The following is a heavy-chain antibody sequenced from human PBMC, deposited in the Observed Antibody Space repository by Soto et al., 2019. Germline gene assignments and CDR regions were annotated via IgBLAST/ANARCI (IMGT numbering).Heavy chain of an antibody. D-gene: IGHD2-15*01. CDR1: GFTFSKAW. J-gene: IGHJ5*02. CDR3: TTGIKVT. CDR2: IHTKSDGETT. Sequence: QMVESGGGLVQPGGSLSLSCAASGFTFSKAWMSWVRQAPGKGLEWIGRIHTKSDGETTDYSTPVKGRCTISRDDSKNTVYLQINSLKTEDTAVYYCTTGIKVTWGQGTLVTVSS. V-gene: IGHV3-15*01.